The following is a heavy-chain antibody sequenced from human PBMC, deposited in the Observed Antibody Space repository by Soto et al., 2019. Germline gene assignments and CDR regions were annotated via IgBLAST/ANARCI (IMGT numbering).Heavy chain of an antibody. CDR1: GFTFSTYA. CDR2: ISGSGGST. D-gene: IGHD3-9*01. CDR3: ARDPPDDDRGHYAFDI. Sequence: GGSLRLSCAASGFTFSTYAMSWVRQAPGKGLEWVSAISGSGGSTYYIDSVKGRFTISRDNSKNTVYLQMNSLRVEDTALYYCARDPPDDDRGHYAFDIWGQGTMVTVSS. J-gene: IGHJ3*02. V-gene: IGHV3-23*01.